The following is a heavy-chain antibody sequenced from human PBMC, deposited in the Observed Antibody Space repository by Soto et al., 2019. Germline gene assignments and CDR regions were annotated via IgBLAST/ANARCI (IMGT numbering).Heavy chain of an antibody. V-gene: IGHV4-31*03. D-gene: IGHD4-4*01. CDR2: IYYSGRS. Sequence: QVQLQESGPGLVKPSQTLSLTCNVSGGSISSGGYYWSWIRQHPGKGLEWIGYIYYSGRSYSNPSLKSRVTISVDTSKNQFSLKLSSVTAADTAVYYCARAGVAHTPTVGLNWFDPWGQGTLVTVSS. CDR1: GGSISSGGYY. CDR3: ARAGVAHTPTVGLNWFDP. J-gene: IGHJ5*02.